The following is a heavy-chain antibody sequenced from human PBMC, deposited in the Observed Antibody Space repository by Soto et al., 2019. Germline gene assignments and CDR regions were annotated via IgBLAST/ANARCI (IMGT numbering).Heavy chain of an antibody. CDR2: IYYSGST. Sequence: PSGTLSLTFTVSGGSISSYYWSWIRQPPGKGLEWIGYIYYSGSTNYNPSLKSRVTISVDTSKNQFSLKLSSVTAADTAVYYCARRYGYSFDYWGQGTLVTVSS. CDR1: GGSISSYY. CDR3: ARRYGYSFDY. D-gene: IGHD1-1*01. J-gene: IGHJ4*02. V-gene: IGHV4-59*08.